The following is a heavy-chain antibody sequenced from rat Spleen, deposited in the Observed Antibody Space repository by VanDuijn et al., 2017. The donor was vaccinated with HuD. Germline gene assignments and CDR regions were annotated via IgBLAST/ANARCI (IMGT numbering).Heavy chain of an antibody. V-gene: IGHV5-7*01. CDR1: GFTFSDYN. D-gene: IGHD1-1*01. Sequence: EVQLVESGGGLVQPGRSLKLSCAASGFTFSDYNMAWVRQAPKKGLEWVATISYDGISTYYRDSVKGRFTISRDSAKSTLSLQMDSLRSEDTATYYCTRQRVQWYYFDYWGQGVMVTVSS. J-gene: IGHJ2*01. CDR2: ISYDGIST. CDR3: TRQRVQWYYFDY.